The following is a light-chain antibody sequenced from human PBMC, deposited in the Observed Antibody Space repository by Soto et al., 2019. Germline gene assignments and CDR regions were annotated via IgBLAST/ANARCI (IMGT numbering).Light chain of an antibody. CDR3: QQRSNWPIT. CDR1: QSVSSY. J-gene: IGKJ5*01. Sequence: EFVLTQSPATLSLSPGERATLSCRASQSVSSYLAWYQQKPGQAPRLLIYDASNRATGIPARFSGSGSGTDFTLTISCLDPEDFAVYYCQQRSNWPITFGQGPRLEIK. CDR2: DAS. V-gene: IGKV3-11*01.